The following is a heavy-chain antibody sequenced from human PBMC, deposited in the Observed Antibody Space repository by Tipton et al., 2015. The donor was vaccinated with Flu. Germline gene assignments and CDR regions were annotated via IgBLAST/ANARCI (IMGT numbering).Heavy chain of an antibody. CDR3: ARDKGFDSKWGIDQYYYYGMDV. D-gene: IGHD7-27*01. CDR2: IYSGGST. V-gene: IGHV3-53*01. Sequence: SLRLSCAASGFTVSSNYMSWVRQAPGKGLEWVSVIYSGGSTYYADSVKGRFTISRDNSKNTLYLQMNSLRAEDTAVYYCARDKGFDSKWGIDQYYYYGMDVWGQGTTVTVSS. CDR1: GFTVSSNY. J-gene: IGHJ6*02.